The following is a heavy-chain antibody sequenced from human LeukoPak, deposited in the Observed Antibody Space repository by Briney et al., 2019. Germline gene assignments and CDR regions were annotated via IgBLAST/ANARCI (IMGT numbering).Heavy chain of an antibody. CDR1: GFNFGTHW. CDR3: GTGWAVDF. D-gene: IGHD5-24*01. Sequence: GGSLRLSCAASGFNFGTHWMTWVRQAPGKGLECVATIKRDGSEKYYVDSVKGRFTISRDNAKNLLYLQMNSLRAEDTAVYYCGTGWAVDFWGQGTLVIVSS. J-gene: IGHJ4*02. CDR2: IKRDGSEK. V-gene: IGHV3-7*01.